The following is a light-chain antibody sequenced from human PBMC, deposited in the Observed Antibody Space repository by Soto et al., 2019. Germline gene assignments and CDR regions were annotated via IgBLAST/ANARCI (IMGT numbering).Light chain of an antibody. Sequence: EIVLTQSPGTLSLSPGERATLSCRASQSVSSIYLGWYQQKPGQAPRLLISGASSRATGIPDRFSGSGSGTDFTLTISRLEPEDFAVYYCQQYGSSPWTFGQGTKVEIK. CDR1: QSVSSIY. CDR3: QQYGSSPWT. CDR2: GAS. J-gene: IGKJ1*01. V-gene: IGKV3-20*01.